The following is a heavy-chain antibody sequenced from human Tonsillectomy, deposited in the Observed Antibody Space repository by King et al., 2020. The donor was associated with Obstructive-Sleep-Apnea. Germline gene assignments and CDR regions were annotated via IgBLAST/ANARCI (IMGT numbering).Heavy chain of an antibody. CDR1: GYNFNKYW. V-gene: IGHV5-51*01. CDR3: ARRGQPHFQDSFDV. CDR2: IYPGDSDT. Sequence: DVQLVESGAELEKPGRSLKISCKTSGYNFNKYWIAWVRHMPGKGLEWMGSIYPGDSDTLYSPSFQGQVTISGDKSTNTAYLSWGSLKSSDTAIYFCARRGQPHFQDSFDVWGQGTLVTVSS. D-gene: IGHD3/OR15-3a*01. J-gene: IGHJ3*01.